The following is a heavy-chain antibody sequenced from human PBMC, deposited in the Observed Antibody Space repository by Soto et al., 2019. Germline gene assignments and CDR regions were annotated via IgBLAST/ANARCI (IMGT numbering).Heavy chain of an antibody. CDR3: ARDGYNYAYGY. D-gene: IGHD5-18*01. J-gene: IGHJ4*02. V-gene: IGHV3-30*04. CDR2: ISYDGRNK. Sequence: GGSLRLSCAASGFAFSSYVMHWVRQAPGKGLEWVAVISYDGRNKYYADSVKGRFTISRDNSKNTLYLQMNSLRGEDTAVYYCARDGYNYAYGYWGQGTLVTVSS. CDR1: GFAFSSYV.